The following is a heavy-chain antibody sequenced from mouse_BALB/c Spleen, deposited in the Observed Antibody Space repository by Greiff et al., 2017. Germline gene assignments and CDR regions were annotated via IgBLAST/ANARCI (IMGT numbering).Heavy chain of an antibody. J-gene: IGHJ3*01. D-gene: IGHD2-10*02. CDR1: GFTFSSYA. Sequence: EVMLVESGGGLVKPGGSLKLSCAASGFTFSSYAMSWVRQSPEKRLEWVAEISSGGSYTYYPDTVTGRFTISRDNAKNTLYLEMSSLRSEDTAMYYCAREGYGNLWFAYWGQGTLVTVSA. CDR3: AREGYGNLWFAY. V-gene: IGHV5-9-4*01. CDR2: ISSGGSYT.